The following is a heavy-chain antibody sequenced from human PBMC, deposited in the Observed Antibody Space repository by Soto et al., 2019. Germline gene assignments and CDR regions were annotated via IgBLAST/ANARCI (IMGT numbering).Heavy chain of an antibody. D-gene: IGHD7-27*01. CDR3: ANWGASTNLDN. CDR2: ISGTGDAT. J-gene: IGHJ4*02. V-gene: IGHV3-23*01. CDR1: GFTFNNYA. Sequence: EVQLLESGGGLVQPGESLRLSCAVSGFTFNNYAMSWVRQAPGKGLEWVSIISGTGDATYYADSVKGRFTISRDNSKNTLYLQMNSLRAADTAIYSCANWGASTNLDNWGQGTLVTVSS.